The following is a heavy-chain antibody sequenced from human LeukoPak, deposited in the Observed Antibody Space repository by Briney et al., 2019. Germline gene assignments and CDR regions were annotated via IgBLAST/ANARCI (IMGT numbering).Heavy chain of an antibody. CDR1: GFTFSSYW. CDR2: IKEDGSEK. D-gene: IGHD3-9*01. CDR3: TRDLMDYDVSTGLHHYYMDV. V-gene: IGHV3-7*01. J-gene: IGHJ6*02. Sequence: GGSLRLSCAASGFTFSSYWMTWVRQAPGKGLEWVANIKEDGSEKYYVDSVKGRFTISRDNAKNTLYLQMNTLRVEDTAVYYCTRDLMDYDVSTGLHHYYMDVWGQGTTVTVSS.